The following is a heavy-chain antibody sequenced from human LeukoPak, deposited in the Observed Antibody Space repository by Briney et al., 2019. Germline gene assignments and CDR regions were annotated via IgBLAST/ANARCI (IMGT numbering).Heavy chain of an antibody. V-gene: IGHV3-21*01. CDR1: GFTFSSYS. J-gene: IGHJ3*02. Sequence: PGRSLRLSCAASGFTFSSYSMNWVRQAPGKGLEWVSSISSSSSYIYYADSVKGRFTISRDNAKNSLYLQMNSLRAEDTAVYYCARDGGDCAFDIWGQGTMVTVSS. D-gene: IGHD2-21*02. CDR2: ISSSSSYI. CDR3: ARDGGDCAFDI.